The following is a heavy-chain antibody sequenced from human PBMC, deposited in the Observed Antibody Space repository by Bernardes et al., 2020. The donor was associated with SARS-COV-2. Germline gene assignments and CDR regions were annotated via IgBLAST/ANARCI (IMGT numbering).Heavy chain of an antibody. D-gene: IGHD6-13*01. CDR3: AKEIQQRSGPWYFDL. V-gene: IGHV3-30*18. CDR1: GFTFSSYG. CDR2: ISYEGATK. J-gene: IGHJ2*01. Sequence: GASLRLSCTASGFTFSSYGIHWVRQTPGKGLEWVAVISYEGATKFYAESVKGRFTLSRDNSKNTVYLQMDSLRPEDTAVFYCAKEIQQRSGPWYFDLWGRGTLVTVSS.